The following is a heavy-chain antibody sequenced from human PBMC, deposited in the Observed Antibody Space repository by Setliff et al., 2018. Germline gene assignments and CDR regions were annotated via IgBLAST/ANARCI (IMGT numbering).Heavy chain of an antibody. CDR1: GYSFSRHW. CDR3: ARHRVGNSGYAIPILDF. D-gene: IGHD5-12*01. V-gene: IGHV5-51*01. CDR2: IYPGDSNI. J-gene: IGHJ4*02. Sequence: PGESLKISCKGSGYSFSRHWIGWVRQVPGKGLEWIGIIYPGDSNIKYSPSFEAQITFSVDKSITTAYLQWSSLKASDTAIYYCARHRVGNSGYAIPILDFWGQGALVTVSS.